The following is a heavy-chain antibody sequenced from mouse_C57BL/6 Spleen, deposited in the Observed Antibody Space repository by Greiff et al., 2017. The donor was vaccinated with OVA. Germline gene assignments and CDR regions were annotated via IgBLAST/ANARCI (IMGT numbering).Heavy chain of an antibody. J-gene: IGHJ1*03. Sequence: QVQLQQPGAELVKPGASVKLSCKASGYTFTSYWMHWVKQRPGRGLEWIGRIAPNSGCTKYNEKFKSKATLTVDKPTSTAYMQLSSLTSEDSAVYYCARSRYGSSYDFDVWGTGTTVTVSS. D-gene: IGHD1-1*01. CDR3: ARSRYGSSYDFDV. V-gene: IGHV1-72*01. CDR1: GYTFTSYW. CDR2: IAPNSGCT.